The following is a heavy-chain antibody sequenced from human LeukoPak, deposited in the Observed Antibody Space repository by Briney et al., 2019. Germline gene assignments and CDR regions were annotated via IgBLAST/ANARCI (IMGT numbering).Heavy chain of an antibody. J-gene: IGHJ4*02. CDR1: GGSISSSSYY. CDR3: ARRYYYDSSGYYYEYYFDY. Sequence: SETLSLTCTVSGGSISSSSYYWGWIRQPPGKGLEWIGSIYYSGSTYYNPSLKSRVTISVDTSKNQFPLKLSSVTAADTAVYYCARRYYYDSSGYYYEYYFDYWGQGTLVTVSS. V-gene: IGHV4-39*01. D-gene: IGHD3-22*01. CDR2: IYYSGST.